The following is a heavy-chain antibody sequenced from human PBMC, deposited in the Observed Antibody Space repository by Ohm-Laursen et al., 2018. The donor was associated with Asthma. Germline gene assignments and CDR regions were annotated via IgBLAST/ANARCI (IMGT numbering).Heavy chain of an antibody. Sequence: SLRLSCSASGITVSVNYMSWVRQAPGKGLEWVPVIYNGGSTYHADSVKGRFTISRDNSKNTLYLQMNSLRAEDTAVYYCASDLFDPWGQGTLVTVSS. V-gene: IGHV3-53*01. J-gene: IGHJ5*02. CDR1: GITVSVNY. CDR3: ASDLFDP. CDR2: IYNGGST.